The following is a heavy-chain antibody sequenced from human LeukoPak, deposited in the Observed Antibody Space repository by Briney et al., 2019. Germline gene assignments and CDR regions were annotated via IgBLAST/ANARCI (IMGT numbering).Heavy chain of an antibody. D-gene: IGHD5/OR15-5a*01. V-gene: IGHV3-21*01. J-gene: IGHJ5*02. CDR3: ARGSVGYWFDP. CDR1: GFTFSGYS. Sequence: GGSLRLSCAASGFTFSGYSMNWVRLSPGKGLEWVSSISDTSSYIYYADSVKGRFIISRDNAKNSLYLQMNSLRADDTAVYYCARGSVGYWFDPWGQGTLVTVSS. CDR2: ISDTSSYI.